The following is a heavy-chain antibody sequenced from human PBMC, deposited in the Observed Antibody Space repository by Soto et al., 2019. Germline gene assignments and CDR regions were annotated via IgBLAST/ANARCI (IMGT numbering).Heavy chain of an antibody. CDR1: GYSFTAYW. Sequence: GESLKISCKNSGYSFTAYWIAWVRQMPGKGLEWMGIIYPGDSDTRYSPSFEGQVTIAADKSTSTAYLQWSSLKASDTAMYFCARQGYCSGGSFYGMDVWGQGTTVTVSS. CDR2: IYPGDSDT. D-gene: IGHD2-15*01. J-gene: IGHJ6*02. CDR3: ARQGYCSGGSFYGMDV. V-gene: IGHV5-51*01.